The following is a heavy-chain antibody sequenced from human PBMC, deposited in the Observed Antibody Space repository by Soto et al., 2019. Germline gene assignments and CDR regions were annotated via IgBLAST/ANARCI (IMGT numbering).Heavy chain of an antibody. CDR2: IYHSGNA. Sequence: SETLSLTCGVSGYSISSGYYWGWIRQPPGKGLEWIGSIYHSGNAYYNPSLNSRVTISIDMSKNQFSLTLSSVTAADTAVYYFARVSSSCYYYWFDPWGQGTLVTVSS. J-gene: IGHJ5*02. V-gene: IGHV4-38-2*01. D-gene: IGHD3-22*01. CDR3: ARVSSSCYYYWFDP. CDR1: GYSISSGYY.